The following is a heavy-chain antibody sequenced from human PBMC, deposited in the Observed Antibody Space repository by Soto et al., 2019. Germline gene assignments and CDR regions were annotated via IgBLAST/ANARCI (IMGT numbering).Heavy chain of an antibody. CDR3: ASQVGANGGYAFDI. CDR1: DGYSSSISYY. J-gene: IGHJ3*02. Sequence: YEPMSLTCSVADGYSSSISYYWGWIRQPPGKGLEWIGSIYYSGSTYYNPSLKSRVTISVDTSKNQFSLKLSSVTAADTAVYYCASQVGANGGYAFDIWGQGTMVTVS. CDR2: IYYSGST. D-gene: IGHD1-26*01. V-gene: IGHV4-39*01.